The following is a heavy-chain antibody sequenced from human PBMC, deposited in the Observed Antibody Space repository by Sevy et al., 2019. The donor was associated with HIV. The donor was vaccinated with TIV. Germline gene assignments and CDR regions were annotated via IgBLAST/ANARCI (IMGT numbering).Heavy chain of an antibody. J-gene: IGHJ4*02. Sequence: GGSLRLSCAASGFNFRNYSMTWVRQAPGKGLDWVSYISSGSGTIHYADSVKDRFTISRDNAKNSLFLQMNCLRDEDTAIYYCARPYCSGDDCYSELDYWGQGILVTVSS. V-gene: IGHV3-48*02. CDR2: ISSGSGTI. CDR3: ARPYCSGDDCYSELDY. D-gene: IGHD2-15*01. CDR1: GFNFRNYS.